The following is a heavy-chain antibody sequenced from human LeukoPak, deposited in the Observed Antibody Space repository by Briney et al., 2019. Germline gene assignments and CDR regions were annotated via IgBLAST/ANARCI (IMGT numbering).Heavy chain of an antibody. J-gene: IGHJ6*02. V-gene: IGHV3-48*01. CDR2: ISSSSSTI. CDR3: ARESVYGDYVPYYYYGMDV. D-gene: IGHD4-17*01. CDR1: GFTFSSYS. Sequence: GGSLRLSCAASGFTFSSYSMNWVRQAPGKGLEWVSYISSSSSTIYYADSVKGRFTISRDNAKNTLYLQMNSLRAEDTAVYYCARESVYGDYVPYYYYGMDVWGQGTTVTVSS.